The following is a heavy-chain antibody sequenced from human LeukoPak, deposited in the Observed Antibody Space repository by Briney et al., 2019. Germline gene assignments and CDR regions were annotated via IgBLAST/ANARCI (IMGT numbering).Heavy chain of an antibody. CDR1: GSSISSSNW. V-gene: IGHV4-4*02. CDR3: ARVRAGMVRGVHAFDI. CDR2: IYHGGNT. J-gene: IGHJ3*02. D-gene: IGHD3-10*01. Sequence: SGTLSLTCAVSGSSISSSNWWSWVRQPPGKGLEWIGEIYHGGNTNYNPSLKSRVTISVDKSKNQFSLKLSSVTAADTAVYYCARVRAGMVRGVHAFDIWGQGTMVTVSS.